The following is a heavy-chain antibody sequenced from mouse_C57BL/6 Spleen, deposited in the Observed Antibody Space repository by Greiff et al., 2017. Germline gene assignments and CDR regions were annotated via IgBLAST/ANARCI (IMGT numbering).Heavy chain of an antibody. V-gene: IGHV3-6*01. J-gene: IGHJ4*01. D-gene: IGHD2-10*01. Sequence: EVQRVESGPGLVKPSQSLSLTCSVTGYSITSGYYWNWIRQFPGNKLEWMGYISYDGSNNYNPSLKNRISITRDTSKNQFFLKLNSVTTEDTATYYCASSPLLWAMDYWGQGTSVTVSS. CDR3: ASSPLLWAMDY. CDR1: GYSITSGYY. CDR2: ISYDGSN.